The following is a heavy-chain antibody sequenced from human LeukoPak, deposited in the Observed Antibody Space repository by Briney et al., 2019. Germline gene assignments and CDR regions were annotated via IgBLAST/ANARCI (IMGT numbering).Heavy chain of an antibody. V-gene: IGHV3-7*01. J-gene: IGHJ5*02. CDR3: ARDIIGPWYDL. D-gene: IGHD3-16*01. CDR1: GFTFSSYW. Sequence: GGSLRLSCVASGFTFSSYWMSWIRQAPGKGLEYVANIKEDGTEKYYMDSVKGRFTISRDNAKNSLYLQMNSLRAEDTAVFYCARDIIGPWYDLWGRGTLVTVSS. CDR2: IKEDGTEK.